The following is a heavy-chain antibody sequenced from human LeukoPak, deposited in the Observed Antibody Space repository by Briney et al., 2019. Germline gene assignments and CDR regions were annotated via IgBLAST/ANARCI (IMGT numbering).Heavy chain of an antibody. V-gene: IGHV1-2*02. CDR3: ARDPSNYIDY. D-gene: IGHD1-1*01. J-gene: IGHJ4*02. Sequence: ASVKVSCKASGYTFTGYYMHWVRQAPGQGLEWMGWLNPDSGATNYAQKFQGRVTMTRDTSISTAYMDLSRLRSDDTAIYYCARDPSNYIDYWGQGSLVTVPS. CDR1: GYTFTGYY. CDR2: LNPDSGAT.